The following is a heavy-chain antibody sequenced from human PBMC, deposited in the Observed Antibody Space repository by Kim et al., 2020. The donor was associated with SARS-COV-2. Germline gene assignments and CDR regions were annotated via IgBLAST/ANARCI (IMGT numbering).Heavy chain of an antibody. Sequence: SETLSLTCTVSGGSISSYYWSWIRQPPGKGLEWIGYIYYSGSTNYNPSLKSRVTISVDTSKNQFSLKLSSVTAADTAVYYCARVPYSSSRGYYYGMDVWGQGTTVTVSS. CDR2: IYYSGST. V-gene: IGHV4-59*01. J-gene: IGHJ6*02. D-gene: IGHD6-6*01. CDR1: GGSISSYY. CDR3: ARVPYSSSRGYYYGMDV.